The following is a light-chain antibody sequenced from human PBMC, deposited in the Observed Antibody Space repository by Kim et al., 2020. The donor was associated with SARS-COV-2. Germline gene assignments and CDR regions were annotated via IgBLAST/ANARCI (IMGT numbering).Light chain of an antibody. J-gene: IGKJ2*01. CDR1: QDIMKY. Sequence: STSVGDRITSTCRAGQDIMKYLKWYQQKPGQAPDLLVSGASKLQSGVPSRFSASGSGTDFTLTITNVQPHEFATYFCLQNYNTPYTFGQGTKLEI. CDR2: GAS. V-gene: IGKV1-39*01. CDR3: LQNYNTPYT.